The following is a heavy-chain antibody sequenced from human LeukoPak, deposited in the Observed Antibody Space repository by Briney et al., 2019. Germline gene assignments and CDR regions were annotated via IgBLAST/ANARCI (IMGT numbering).Heavy chain of an antibody. V-gene: IGHV4-34*01. D-gene: IGHD6-13*01. CDR2: INHSGST. Sequence: SETLSLTCAVYGGSFSGYYWSWIRQPPGKGLEWIGEINHSGSTNYNPSLKSRVTISVDTSKNQFSLKLSSVTAADTAVYYCARGGIAAAGTHFDYWGQGTLVTASS. CDR1: GGSFSGYY. J-gene: IGHJ4*02. CDR3: ARGGIAAAGTHFDY.